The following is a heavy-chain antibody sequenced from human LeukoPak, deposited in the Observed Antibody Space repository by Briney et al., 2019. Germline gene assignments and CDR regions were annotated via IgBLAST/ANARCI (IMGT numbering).Heavy chain of an antibody. CDR2: IYSTGST. D-gene: IGHD2-21*01. CDR1: GGSINFYY. CDR3: ARGMADPYSFDS. V-gene: IGHV4-4*07. Sequence: SETLSLTCTVSGGSINFYYWNWIRQPAGKGLEWIGRIYSTGSTNYSPSLKSRVTMSVDKSKNQFSLNLSSVTAADTAVYYCARGMADPYSFDSWGQGILVTVSS. J-gene: IGHJ4*02.